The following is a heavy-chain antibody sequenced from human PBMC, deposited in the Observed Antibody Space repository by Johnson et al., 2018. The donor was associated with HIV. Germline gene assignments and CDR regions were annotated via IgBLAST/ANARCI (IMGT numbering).Heavy chain of an antibody. V-gene: IGHV3-66*01. CDR3: SRGDFGESVFDI. J-gene: IGHJ3*02. D-gene: IGHD3-10*01. Sequence: VQLVESGGGVVQPGGYLRLSCAASGFTISNNYMSWVRQAPGKGLEWVSVIYSGGSTNYADSVTGSITISRDISKNTLYLQLNNLRAEDTAVYYCSRGDFGESVFDIWGQGTMVTVSS. CDR1: GFTISNNY. CDR2: IYSGGST.